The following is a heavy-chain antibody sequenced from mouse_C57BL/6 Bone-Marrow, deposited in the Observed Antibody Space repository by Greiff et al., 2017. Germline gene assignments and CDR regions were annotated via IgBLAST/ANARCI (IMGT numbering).Heavy chain of an antibody. CDR3: ARDRINGNLFDY. J-gene: IGHJ2*01. CDR1: GFTFSSYA. Sequence: EVNLVESGGGLVKPGGSLKLSCAASGFTFSSYAMSWVRQTPEKRLEWVATISDGGSYTYYPDNVKGRFTISRDNAKNNLYLQMSHLKSEDTAMYYCARDRINGNLFDYWGQGTTLTVSS. V-gene: IGHV5-4*01. D-gene: IGHD2-1*01. CDR2: ISDGGSYT.